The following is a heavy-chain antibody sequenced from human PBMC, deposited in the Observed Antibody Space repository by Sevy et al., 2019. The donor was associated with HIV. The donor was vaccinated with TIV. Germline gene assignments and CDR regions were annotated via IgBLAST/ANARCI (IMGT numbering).Heavy chain of an antibody. CDR3: AKETYYYDSGGYYLFDY. J-gene: IGHJ4*02. Sequence: GGSLRLSCAASGFTFSSYAMSWVRQAPGKGLEWVSAISGSGGSTYYADSVKGRFTISRDNSKNTVYLQMNSLRAEDTAVYYCAKETYYYDSGGYYLFDYWGQGTLVTVSS. CDR1: GFTFSSYA. CDR2: ISGSGGST. D-gene: IGHD3-22*01. V-gene: IGHV3-23*01.